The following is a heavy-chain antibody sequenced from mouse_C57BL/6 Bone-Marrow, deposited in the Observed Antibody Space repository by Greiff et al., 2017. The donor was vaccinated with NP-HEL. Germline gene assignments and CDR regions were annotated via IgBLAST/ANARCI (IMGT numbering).Heavy chain of an antibody. CDR1: GFTFSSYA. D-gene: IGHD1-1*01. J-gene: IGHJ2*01. CDR2: ISDGGSYT. V-gene: IGHV5-4*01. CDR3: ARGGYGPENFFDY. Sequence: EVQLVESGGGLVKPGGSLKLSCAASGFTFSSYAMSWVRQTPEKRLEWVATISDGGSYTSYPDNVKGRFTISRDNAKNNLYLQMSHLKSEDTAMYYCARGGYGPENFFDYWGQGTTLTVSS.